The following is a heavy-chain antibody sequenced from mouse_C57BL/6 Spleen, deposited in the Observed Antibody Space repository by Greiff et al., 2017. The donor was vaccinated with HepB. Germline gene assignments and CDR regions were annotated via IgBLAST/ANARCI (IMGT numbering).Heavy chain of an antibody. Sequence: LQQSGAELVMPGASVKLSCKASGYTFTSYWMHWVKQRPGQGLEWIGEIDPSDSYTNYNQKFKGKSTLTVDKSSSTAYMQLSSLTSEDSAVYYCARGRDGFDYWGQGTTLTVSS. CDR2: IDPSDSYT. D-gene: IGHD3-3*01. CDR1: GYTFTSYW. V-gene: IGHV1-69*01. CDR3: ARGRDGFDY. J-gene: IGHJ2*01.